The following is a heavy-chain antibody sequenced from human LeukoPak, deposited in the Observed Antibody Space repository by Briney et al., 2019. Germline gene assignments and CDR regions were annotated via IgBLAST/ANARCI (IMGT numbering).Heavy chain of an antibody. CDR3: ARLQYCGGDCYLTNFDY. D-gene: IGHD2-21*02. Sequence: GESLKISCKGSGYSFTSYWIGWVRQMPGKGLEWMGIIYPGDSDTRYSPSFQGQVTTSADKSISTAYLQWSSLKASDTAMYYCARLQYCGGDCYLTNFDYWGRGTLVTVSS. J-gene: IGHJ4*02. CDR1: GYSFTSYW. CDR2: IYPGDSDT. V-gene: IGHV5-51*01.